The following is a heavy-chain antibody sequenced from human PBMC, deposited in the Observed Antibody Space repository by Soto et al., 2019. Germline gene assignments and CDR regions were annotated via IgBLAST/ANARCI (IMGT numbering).Heavy chain of an antibody. D-gene: IGHD3-3*01. Sequence: EVQLVESGGDLVQPGGSLKLSCAASGFTFSGSAMHWVRQASGKGLEWVGHIRRRAKNYATVYAASVKGRFIISRDDLKNPAYLQMNSLKTDGTAVYYFTRTFDGSDFFPPDFDFWGQGTLVTVSS. J-gene: IGHJ4*02. CDR3: TRTFDGSDFFPPDFDF. CDR2: IRRRAKNYAT. CDR1: GFTFSGSA. V-gene: IGHV3-73*02.